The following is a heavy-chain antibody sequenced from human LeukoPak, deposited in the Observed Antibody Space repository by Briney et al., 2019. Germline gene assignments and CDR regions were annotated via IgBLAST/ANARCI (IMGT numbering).Heavy chain of an antibody. Sequence: GGSLRLSCAASGFTFSSYGMNWVRQAPGKGLEWVAVIWNDGSNKYYADSVKGRFPISRDNSKNTLSLQMNSLRAEDMAVYYCAGLGSGWSFDFWGQGTLVAVSS. J-gene: IGHJ4*02. CDR3: AGLGSGWSFDF. D-gene: IGHD6-19*01. V-gene: IGHV3-33*01. CDR1: GFTFSSYG. CDR2: IWNDGSNK.